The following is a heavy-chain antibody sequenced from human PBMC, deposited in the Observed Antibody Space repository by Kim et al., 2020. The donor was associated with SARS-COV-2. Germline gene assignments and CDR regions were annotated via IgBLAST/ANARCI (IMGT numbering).Heavy chain of an antibody. V-gene: IGHV3-7*04. D-gene: IGHD2-21*01. Sequence: GGCLRLSCAASGFTFSSYGMSWVRQAPGKGLEGGANLNQDGSATYYADPVKGRFTISRDNAKNSVFLEMNSLRAEDTAGYYCGRGIASVWGEGSLVPVSS. CDR3: GRGIASV. J-gene: IGHJ4*02. CDR1: GFTFSSYG. CDR2: LNQDGSAT.